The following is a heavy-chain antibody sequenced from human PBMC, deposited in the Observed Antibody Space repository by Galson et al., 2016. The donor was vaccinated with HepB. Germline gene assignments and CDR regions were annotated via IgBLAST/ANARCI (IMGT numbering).Heavy chain of an antibody. CDR3: ARGRGGSGSPLEH. Sequence: LSLTCTVSGGSISSYYWSWIRQPPGKGLEWIAYIYYSGTTNYNPSLKSRVTISVDTFKNQFSLKMNSVTAADTAVYYCARGRGGSGSPLEHWGQGTLVPVSS. CDR2: IYYSGTT. CDR1: GGSISSYY. J-gene: IGHJ1*01. D-gene: IGHD6-19*01. V-gene: IGHV4-59*01.